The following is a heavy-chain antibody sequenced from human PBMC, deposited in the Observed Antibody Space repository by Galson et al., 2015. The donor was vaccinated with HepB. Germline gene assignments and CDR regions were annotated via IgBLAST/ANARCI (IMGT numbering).Heavy chain of an antibody. CDR2: ITPIFGRA. J-gene: IGHJ4*02. D-gene: IGHD1-20*01. CDR3: ARVGALYNWNYYDY. CDR1: GGTFSTYA. V-gene: IGHV1-69*10. Sequence: VKVSCKASGGTFSTYAIIWVRQAPGQGLEWMGGITPIFGRANYAQKFQGRVTITADKSTSTAYMELSSLRSEDTAVYYCARVGALYNWNYYDYWGQGTLVTVSS.